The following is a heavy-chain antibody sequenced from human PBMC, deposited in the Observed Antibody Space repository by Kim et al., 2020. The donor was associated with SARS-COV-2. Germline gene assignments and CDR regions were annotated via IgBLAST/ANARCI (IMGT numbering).Heavy chain of an antibody. Sequence: GGSLRLSCAASGFTFSNAWMSWVRQAPGKGLEWVGRIKSKTDGGTTDYAAPVKGRFTISRDDSKNTLYLQMNSLKTEDTAVYYCTREAPFGYYYYGMDVWGQGTTVTVSS. V-gene: IGHV3-15*01. D-gene: IGHD3-16*01. CDR1: GFTFSNAW. CDR2: IKSKTDGGTT. CDR3: TREAPFGYYYYGMDV. J-gene: IGHJ6*02.